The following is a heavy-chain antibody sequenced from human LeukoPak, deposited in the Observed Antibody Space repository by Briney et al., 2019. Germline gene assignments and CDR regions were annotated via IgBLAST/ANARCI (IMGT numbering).Heavy chain of an antibody. J-gene: IGHJ4*02. CDR3: AKISGYDY. CDR1: GFTFSSYG. V-gene: IGHV3-30*18. Sequence: PGRSLRLSCAASGFTFSSYGMHWVRQAPGKGLEWVAVISYDGSNKYYADSVKGRFTISRDNSKNTLYLQMNSPRAEDTAVYYCAKISGYDYWGQGTLVTVSS. CDR2: ISYDGSNK. D-gene: IGHD5-12*01.